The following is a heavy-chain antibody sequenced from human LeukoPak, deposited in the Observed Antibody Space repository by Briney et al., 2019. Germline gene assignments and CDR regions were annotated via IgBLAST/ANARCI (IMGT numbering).Heavy chain of an antibody. Sequence: GGSLRLSCAASGFTLSNFGMHWVRQAPGKGLEWVAFVRPDGSSNYYADSVKGRFTISRDISKNTLYLQMNSLKTEDTAVYYCTTPRSYTADYWGQGTLVTVSS. D-gene: IGHD1-14*01. CDR3: TTPRSYTADY. V-gene: IGHV3-30*02. CDR1: GFTLSNFG. J-gene: IGHJ4*02. CDR2: VRPDGSSN.